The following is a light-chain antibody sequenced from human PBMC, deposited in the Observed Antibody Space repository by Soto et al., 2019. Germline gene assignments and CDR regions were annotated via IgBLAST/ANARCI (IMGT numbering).Light chain of an antibody. Sequence: DIQMTQSPSSLSASVGDRVTISCRASQSIRRYLNWYQHKPGEAPRLLVYAASNLHSGVPSRFSASGSGTDFTLNIVSLQTDDFATYYGQQTHSAPWTFGQGTKVEI. CDR3: QQTHSAPWT. V-gene: IGKV1-39*01. J-gene: IGKJ1*01. CDR2: AAS. CDR1: QSIRRY.